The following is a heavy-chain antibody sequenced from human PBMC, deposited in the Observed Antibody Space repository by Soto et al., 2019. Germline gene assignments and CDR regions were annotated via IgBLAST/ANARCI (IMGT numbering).Heavy chain of an antibody. D-gene: IGHD6-13*01. V-gene: IGHV1-69*06. CDR2: IIPIFGTA. CDR1: GGTFSSYA. CDR3: ARAPKAAAGRYYYYGMDV. J-gene: IGHJ6*02. Sequence: QVRLVQSGAEVKKPGSSVKVSCKASGGTFSSYAISWVRQAPGQGLEWMGGIIPIFGTANYAQKFQGRVTITADKSTSTAYMELSSLRSEDTAVYYCARAPKAAAGRYYYYGMDVWGQGTTVTVSS.